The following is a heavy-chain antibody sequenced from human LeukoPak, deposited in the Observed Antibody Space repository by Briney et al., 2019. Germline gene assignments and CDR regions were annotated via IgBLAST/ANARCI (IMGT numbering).Heavy chain of an antibody. CDR2: IYTSGST. Sequence: SETLSLTCTVSGGSISSYYWSWIRQPAGKGLEWIGRIYTSGSTNYNPSLKSRVTMSVDTPKNQCSLKLNSVTAADTAVYYCARPQTDSSGYYYAFPFDPWGQGTLVTVSS. V-gene: IGHV4-4*07. J-gene: IGHJ5*02. CDR3: ARPQTDSSGYYYAFPFDP. CDR1: GGSISSYY. D-gene: IGHD3-22*01.